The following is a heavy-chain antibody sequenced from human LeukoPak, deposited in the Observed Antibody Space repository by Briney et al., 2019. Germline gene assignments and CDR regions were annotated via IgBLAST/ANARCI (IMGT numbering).Heavy chain of an antibody. CDR3: ARDLFGGVNFDY. V-gene: IGHV4-59*01. CDR1: GGSISSYY. D-gene: IGHD3-16*01. J-gene: IGHJ4*02. Sequence: SETLSLTCTVSGGSISSYYWSWIRQPPGKGPEWIGYIYYSGSTNYNPSLKSRVTISVDTSKNQFSLKLSSVTAADTAVYYCARDLFGGVNFDYWGQGTLVTVSS. CDR2: IYYSGST.